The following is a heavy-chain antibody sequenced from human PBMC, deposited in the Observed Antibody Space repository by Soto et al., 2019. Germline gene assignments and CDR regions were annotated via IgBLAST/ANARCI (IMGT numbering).Heavy chain of an antibody. D-gene: IGHD3-3*01. CDR1: GFTFGDYT. J-gene: IGHJ6*02. CDR3: EKDIGRGYDFCSGYYRHYYGMDV. CDR2: ISWDGGST. Sequence: GGALRLSCASSGFTFGDYTMHWVRQAPAKGLPWVSLISWDGGSTYYADSVKGRFTISRDNSKNSLYLQMNSLRTEETALYYCEKDIGRGYDFCSGYYRHYYGMDVWGQGTTVTVSS. V-gene: IGHV3-43*01.